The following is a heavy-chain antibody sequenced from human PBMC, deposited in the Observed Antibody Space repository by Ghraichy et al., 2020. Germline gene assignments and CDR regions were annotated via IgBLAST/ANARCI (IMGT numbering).Heavy chain of an antibody. Sequence: GGSLRLSCAASGFTFSSAWMSWVRQAPGKGLEWLGRIKSKTHGGTTDYAAPVKGRFTISRDDSKNTLYLHMTSLKTEDTAVYYCTTIEDCGITSCFSYSFEYWGQGALVTVAS. CDR3: TTIEDCGITSCFSYSFEY. J-gene: IGHJ4*02. CDR2: IKSKTHGGTT. CDR1: GFTFSSAW. D-gene: IGHD2-2*01. V-gene: IGHV3-15*01.